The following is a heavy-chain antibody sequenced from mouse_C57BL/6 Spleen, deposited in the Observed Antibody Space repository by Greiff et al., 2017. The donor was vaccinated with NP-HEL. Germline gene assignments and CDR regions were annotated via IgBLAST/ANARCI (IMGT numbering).Heavy chain of an antibody. CDR1: GFTFSSYA. V-gene: IGHV5-4*03. Sequence: DVKLVESGGGLVKPGGSLKLSCAASGFTFSSYAMSWVRQTPEKRLEWVATISDGGSYTYYPDNVKGRFTISRDNAKNNLYLQMSHLKSEDTAMYYCARGGYGSSSYYFDYWGQGTTLTVSS. D-gene: IGHD1-1*01. J-gene: IGHJ2*01. CDR3: ARGGYGSSSYYFDY. CDR2: ISDGGSYT.